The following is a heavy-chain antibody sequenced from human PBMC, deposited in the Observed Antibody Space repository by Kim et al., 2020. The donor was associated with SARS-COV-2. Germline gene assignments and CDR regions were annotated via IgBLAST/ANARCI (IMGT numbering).Heavy chain of an antibody. CDR1: GYTFTSYY. CDR3: ARKKSSSLLDD. CDR2: INPSGGTT. D-gene: IGHD6-6*01. V-gene: IGHV1-46*01. Sequence: ASVKVSCKASGYTFTSYYMHWVRQAPGQGLEWMGIINPSGGTTTYAQKFQGRVTMTRDTSTSTVYMELRSLRSEDTAVYYCARKKSSSLLDDWGQGTLVTVSS. J-gene: IGHJ4*02.